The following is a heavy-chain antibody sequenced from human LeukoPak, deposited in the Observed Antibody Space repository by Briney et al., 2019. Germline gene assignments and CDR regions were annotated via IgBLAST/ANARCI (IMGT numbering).Heavy chain of an antibody. CDR3: ARDPLKYYDYVWGSYRNWFDP. V-gene: IGHV4-4*07. CDR2: IYTSGST. J-gene: IGHJ5*02. CDR1: GGSNSSYY. D-gene: IGHD3-16*02. Sequence: SETLSLTCTVSGGSNSSYYWSWIRQPAGKGLEWIGRIYTSGSTYYNPSLKSRVTISVDTSKNQFSLKLSSVTAADTAVYYCARDPLKYYDYVWGSYRNWFDPWGQGTLVTVSS.